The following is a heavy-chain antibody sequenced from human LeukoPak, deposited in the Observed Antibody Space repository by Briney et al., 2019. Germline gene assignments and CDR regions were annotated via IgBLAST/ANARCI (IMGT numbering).Heavy chain of an antibody. CDR3: AKEARGYSYGYRYFDY. V-gene: IGHV3-30*02. CDR2: IRYDGSNK. D-gene: IGHD5-18*01. CDR1: GFTFSTYG. Sequence: GGSLRLSCAASGFTFSTYGMHWVRQAPGKGLEWVAFIRYDGSNKYYANSVKGRFTISRDNSKNTLYLQMNSLRAKDNAVYYCAKEARGYSYGYRYFDYWGQGTLVTVSS. J-gene: IGHJ4*02.